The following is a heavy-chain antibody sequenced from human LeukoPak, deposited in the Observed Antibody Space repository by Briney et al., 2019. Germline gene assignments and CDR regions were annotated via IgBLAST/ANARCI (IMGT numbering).Heavy chain of an antibody. V-gene: IGHV3-23*01. D-gene: IGHD3-16*01. CDR3: AKDSSQGGDYFDY. CDR1: GITLSSYA. CDR2: INGSGVIT. Sequence: PGGSLRLSCAASGITLSSYAMSCVPQAPGKGLEWWSAINGSGVITYYTDSVKGRFAISRDNSKNKLYLQMNSLRAEDTAIYYCAKDSSQGGDYFDYWGQGTLVTVSS. J-gene: IGHJ4*02.